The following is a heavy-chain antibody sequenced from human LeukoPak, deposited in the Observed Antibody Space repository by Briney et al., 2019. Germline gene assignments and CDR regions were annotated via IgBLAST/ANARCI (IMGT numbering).Heavy chain of an antibody. J-gene: IGHJ4*02. D-gene: IGHD5-24*01. V-gene: IGHV4-59*01. CDR3: ARANGSEMTFDY. CDR1: GGSISSYY. Sequence: SETLSLTCTVSGGSISSYYWSWIRQPPGKGLEWIGYIYYSRSTNYNPSLKSRVTISVDTSKNQFSLKLSSVTAADTAVYYCARANGSEMTFDYWGQGTLVTVSS. CDR2: IYYSRST.